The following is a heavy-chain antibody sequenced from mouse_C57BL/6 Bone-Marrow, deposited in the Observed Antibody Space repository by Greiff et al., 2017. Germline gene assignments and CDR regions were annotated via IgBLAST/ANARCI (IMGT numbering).Heavy chain of an antibody. CDR2: IYPRDGST. J-gene: IGHJ1*03. Sequence: QVQLQQSDAELVKPGASVKISCKVSGYTFTDHPIHWMKQRPEQGLEWIGYIYPRDGSTKYNEKFKGKDTLTADKSSSTAYMQLNSLTSEDSAVYFCAREEDGNWYFDVWGTGTTVTVSS. CDR1: GYTFTDHP. CDR3: AREEDGNWYFDV. D-gene: IGHD2-1*01. V-gene: IGHV1-78*01.